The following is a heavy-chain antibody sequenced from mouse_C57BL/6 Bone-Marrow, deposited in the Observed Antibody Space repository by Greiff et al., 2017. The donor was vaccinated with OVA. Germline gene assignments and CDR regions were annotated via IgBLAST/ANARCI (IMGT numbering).Heavy chain of an antibody. D-gene: IGHD2-3*01. CDR1: GFTFSSYA. Sequence: DVHLVESGGGLVKPGGSLKLSCAASGFTFSSYAMSWVRQTPEKRLEWVATISDGGSYTYYPDNVKGRFTISRDNAKNNLYLQMSHLKSEDTAMYYCARAGWSYWGQGTSVTVSS. V-gene: IGHV5-4*01. CDR2: ISDGGSYT. J-gene: IGHJ4*01. CDR3: ARAGWSY.